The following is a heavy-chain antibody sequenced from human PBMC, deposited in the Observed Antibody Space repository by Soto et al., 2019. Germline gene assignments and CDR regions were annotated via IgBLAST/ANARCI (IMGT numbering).Heavy chain of an antibody. V-gene: IGHV1-2*02. CDR1: GYTFTGYY. Sequence: ASVKVSCKASGYTFTGYYMHWVRQAPGQGLEWMGWINPNSGGTNYAQKFQGRVTMTRDTSISTAYMELSRLRSDDKAVYYCERAVTKWAKYYFDYWGQGTLVTVSS. D-gene: IGHD4-17*01. J-gene: IGHJ4*02. CDR3: ERAVTKWAKYYFDY. CDR2: INPNSGGT.